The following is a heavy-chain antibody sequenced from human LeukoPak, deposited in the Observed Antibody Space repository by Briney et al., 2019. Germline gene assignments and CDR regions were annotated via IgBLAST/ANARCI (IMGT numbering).Heavy chain of an antibody. CDR3: ARGPDRQDGYNYRY. J-gene: IGHJ4*02. CDR1: GGSFSGYY. Sequence: SETLSLSCAVSGGSFSGYYWSWIRQPPGKGLEWIGEINHSVSTNYNPPLKSRVTTSVDTSMNQFSLKLSSVTAGDTAVYYCARGPDRQDGYNYRYWGQGTLVTVSS. V-gene: IGHV4-34*01. D-gene: IGHD5-24*01. CDR2: INHSVST.